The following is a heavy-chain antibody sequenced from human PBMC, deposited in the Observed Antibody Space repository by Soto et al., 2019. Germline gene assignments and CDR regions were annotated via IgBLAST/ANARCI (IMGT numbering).Heavy chain of an antibody. Sequence: QVQLVESGGGVVQPGRSLRLSCAASGFTFSSYGMHWVRQAPGKGLEWVAVIWYDGSNKYYADSVKGRFTISRDNSKNTLYLQMNSLRAEDTAVYYCARGAATTPVYDYWGQGTLVTVSS. CDR2: IWYDGSNK. J-gene: IGHJ4*02. CDR3: ARGAATTPVYDY. V-gene: IGHV3-33*01. CDR1: GFTFSSYG. D-gene: IGHD1-26*01.